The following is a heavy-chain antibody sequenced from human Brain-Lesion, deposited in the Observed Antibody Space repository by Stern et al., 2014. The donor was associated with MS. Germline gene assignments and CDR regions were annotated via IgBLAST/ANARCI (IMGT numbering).Heavy chain of an antibody. Sequence: EVQLVESGGGLAKSGGSLRLSCEASGLTFSKAWMGWVRQVPGKGMEWVGHIKSRTDGGTANYAASVKDIFTVSRDNSANMLYLQMNSLTIEDTAVYYCVAGAQLWLWGQGTLVTVSS. CDR3: VAGAQLWL. CDR2: IKSRTDGGTA. CDR1: GLTFSKAW. V-gene: IGHV3-15*01. D-gene: IGHD1-1*01. J-gene: IGHJ4*02.